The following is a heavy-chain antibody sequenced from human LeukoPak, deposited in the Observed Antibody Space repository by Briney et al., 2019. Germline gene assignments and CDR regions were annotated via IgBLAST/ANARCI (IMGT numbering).Heavy chain of an antibody. D-gene: IGHD6-13*01. CDR2: INSGSNT. V-gene: IGHV3-48*04. J-gene: IGHJ4*02. CDR1: GFTFSPYT. CDR3: VRGSRIAAAGDY. Sequence: GGSLRLSCAASGFTFSPYTMNWVRQAPGKGLEWLSYINSGSNTFYADSVKGRFTISRDNAKNSLYLQMNSLRAEDTAVYYCVRGSRIAAAGDYRGQGTLVIVSS.